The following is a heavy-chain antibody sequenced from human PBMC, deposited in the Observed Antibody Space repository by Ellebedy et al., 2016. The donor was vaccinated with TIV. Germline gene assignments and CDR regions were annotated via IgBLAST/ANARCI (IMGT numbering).Heavy chain of an antibody. D-gene: IGHD3-10*01. CDR3: ARWFGELLYVRWFDP. J-gene: IGHJ5*02. CDR1: GGSISRSSSY. V-gene: IGHV4-39*01. CDR2: SYHTGST. Sequence: SETLSLTCTVSGGSISRSSSYWGWIRQPPGKGLEWIGSSYHTGSTDYNPSLKSRVSISADTSKNQFSLRLSSVTAADTAVYYCARWFGELLYVRWFDPWGQGTLVTVSS.